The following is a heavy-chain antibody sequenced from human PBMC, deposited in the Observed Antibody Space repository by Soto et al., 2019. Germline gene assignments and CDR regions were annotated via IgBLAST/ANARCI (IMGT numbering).Heavy chain of an antibody. CDR2: MNPNSGNT. D-gene: IGHD3-9*01. J-gene: IGHJ4*02. Sequence: GASVKVSCKAPGYTFTSYDINWVRQATGQGLEWMGWMNPNSGNTGYAQKLQGRVTMTTDTSTSTAYMELRSLRSDDTAVYYCARNDILTGPNDYWVQGTLVTVSS. CDR3: ARNDILTGPNDY. CDR1: GYTFTSYD. V-gene: IGHV1-8*01.